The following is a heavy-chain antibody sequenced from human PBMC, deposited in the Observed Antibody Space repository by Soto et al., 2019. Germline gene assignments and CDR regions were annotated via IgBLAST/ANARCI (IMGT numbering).Heavy chain of an antibody. CDR3: ARGGVAARKGRWFDP. CDR2: IHYSGST. V-gene: IGHV4-59*01. D-gene: IGHD6-25*01. Sequence: SETLSLTCTVSGGSISGYYWGWIRQPPGKGLEWIGYIHYSGSTNYNPSLRSRVTISVDTPKNQFSLKVNSMTAADTAIYYWARGGVAARKGRWFDPWGQGTLVTVS. CDR1: GGSISGYY. J-gene: IGHJ5*02.